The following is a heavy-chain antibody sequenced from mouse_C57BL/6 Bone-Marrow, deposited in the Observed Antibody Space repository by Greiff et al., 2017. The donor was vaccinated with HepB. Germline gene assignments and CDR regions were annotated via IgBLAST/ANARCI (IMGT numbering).Heavy chain of an antibody. D-gene: IGHD1-1*01. CDR1: GFTFSSYA. CDR2: ISSGGDYT. Sequence: DVKLVESGEGLVKPGGSLKLSCAASGFTFSSYAMSWVRQTPEKRLEWVAYISSGGDYTYYADTVKGRFTISRDNARNTLYLQLSSLKSEDTAMYYCTRARYYYGSSPFAYWGQGTLVTVSA. J-gene: IGHJ3*01. CDR3: TRARYYYGSSPFAY. V-gene: IGHV5-9-1*02.